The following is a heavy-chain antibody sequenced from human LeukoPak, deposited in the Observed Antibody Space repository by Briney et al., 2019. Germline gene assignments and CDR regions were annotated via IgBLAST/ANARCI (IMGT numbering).Heavy chain of an antibody. V-gene: IGHV4-39*07. J-gene: IGHJ5*02. D-gene: IGHD6-13*01. Sequence: SETLSLTCTVSGGSISSSSYYWGWIRQPPGRGLEWIGSIYYSGSTYYNPSLKSRVTISVDTSKNQFSLKLSSVTAADTAVYYCVRDSKEGSTWQDWFDPWGQGTLVTVSS. CDR2: IYYSGST. CDR1: GGSISSSSYY. CDR3: VRDSKEGSTWQDWFDP.